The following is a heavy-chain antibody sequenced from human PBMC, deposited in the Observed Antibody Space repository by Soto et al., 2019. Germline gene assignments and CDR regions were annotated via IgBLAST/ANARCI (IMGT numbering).Heavy chain of an antibody. Sequence: SETLSLTCTVSGDSVSSGNYYWSWIRQPPGKGLEWIGSIYFTGNTNYNPSLKSRLTMSIDTSRNLFSLRLGSVTAADTAVYYCGRVPVDTYMIYWSDPWGQGTLVTVS. D-gene: IGHD3-16*01. CDR2: IYFTGNT. J-gene: IGHJ5*02. CDR3: GRVPVDTYMIYWSDP. V-gene: IGHV4-61*01. CDR1: GDSVSSGNYY.